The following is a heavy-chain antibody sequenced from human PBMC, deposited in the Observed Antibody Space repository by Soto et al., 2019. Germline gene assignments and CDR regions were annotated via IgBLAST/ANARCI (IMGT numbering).Heavy chain of an antibody. CDR2: MNPNSGNT. CDR3: ARGGGSIFGVVIPWTSNFDY. V-gene: IGHV1-8*01. Sequence: ASVKVSCKASGYTFTSYDINWVRQATGQGLEWMGWMNPNSGNTGYAQKFQGRVTMTRNTSISTAYMELSSLRSEDTAVYYCARGGGSIFGVVIPWTSNFDYWGQGTLVTVSS. D-gene: IGHD3-3*01. CDR1: GYTFTSYD. J-gene: IGHJ4*02.